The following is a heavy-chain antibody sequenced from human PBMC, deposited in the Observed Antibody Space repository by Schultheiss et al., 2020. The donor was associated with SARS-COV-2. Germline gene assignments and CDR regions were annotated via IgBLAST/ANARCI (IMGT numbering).Heavy chain of an antibody. CDR3: ARDRLNWNSYYYGMDV. V-gene: IGHV4-34*01. J-gene: IGHJ6*02. D-gene: IGHD1-1*01. Sequence: SETLSLTCAVYGGSFSGYYWSWIRQPPGKGLEWIGEINHSGSTNYNPSLKSRVTISVDTSKNQFSLKLSSVTAADTAVYYCARDRLNWNSYYYGMDVWGQGTTVTVSS. CDR2: INHSGST. CDR1: GGSFSGYY.